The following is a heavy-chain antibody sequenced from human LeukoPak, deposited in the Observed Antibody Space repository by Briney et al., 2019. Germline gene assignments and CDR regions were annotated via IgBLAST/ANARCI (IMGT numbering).Heavy chain of an antibody. CDR3: ARGRGGSFINKYYFDY. CDR2: INPSGGST. V-gene: IGHV1-46*01. CDR1: GYTFTSYY. J-gene: IGHJ4*02. Sequence: ASVKVSCKAFGYTFTSYYMHWVRQAPGQGLEWMGIINPSGGSTSYAQKFQGRVTMTRDMSTSTVYMELSSLRSEDTAVYYCARGRGGSFINKYYFDYWGQGTLVTVSS. D-gene: IGHD1-26*01.